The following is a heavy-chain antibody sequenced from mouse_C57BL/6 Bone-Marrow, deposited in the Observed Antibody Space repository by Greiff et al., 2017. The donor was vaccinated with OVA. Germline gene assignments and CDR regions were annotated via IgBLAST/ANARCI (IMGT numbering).Heavy chain of an antibody. Sequence: VQLQESGAELVRPGASVKLSCTASGFNFTDYYMHWVKQRPGQGLEWIGRIDPEDGYTDYDPKFQGKATLTVDTSSNTAYLQLSSLTSEDTAVYYCATEYGRSELAYWGQGTLVTVSA. V-gene: IGHV14-1*01. CDR1: GFNFTDYY. D-gene: IGHD1-1*01. CDR2: IDPEDGYT. J-gene: IGHJ3*01. CDR3: ATEYGRSELAY.